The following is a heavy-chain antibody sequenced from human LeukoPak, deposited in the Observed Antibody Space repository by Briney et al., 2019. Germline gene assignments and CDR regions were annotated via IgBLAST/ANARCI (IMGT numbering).Heavy chain of an antibody. V-gene: IGHV3-74*01. Sequence: PGGSLRLSCAASGLTFSSHWMHWVRQAPGKGLVWVSRITNDGSSTTYADSVKGRFTISRDNVKNTLFLQMNSLGAEDTALYYCARGWNTTPRSGFDIWGLGTMVTVSS. CDR1: GLTFSSHW. J-gene: IGHJ3*02. D-gene: IGHD1/OR15-1a*01. CDR3: ARGWNTTPRSGFDI. CDR2: ITNDGSST.